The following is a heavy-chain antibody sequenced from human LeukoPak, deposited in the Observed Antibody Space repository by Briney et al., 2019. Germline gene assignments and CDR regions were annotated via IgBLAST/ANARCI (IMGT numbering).Heavy chain of an antibody. CDR3: ARGTVTTLFDY. J-gene: IGHJ4*02. V-gene: IGHV4-4*07. CDR2: LYTSGST. D-gene: IGHD4-17*01. CDR1: GGSIRYYY. Sequence: SDTLALTCFVTGGSIRYYYWSWIRQPAGKGLEWIGRLYTSGSTDYNPSLKSRVTMSVDTSKNQFALKLRSVPAADTAVYYCARGTVTTLFDYWGQGTLVTVSS.